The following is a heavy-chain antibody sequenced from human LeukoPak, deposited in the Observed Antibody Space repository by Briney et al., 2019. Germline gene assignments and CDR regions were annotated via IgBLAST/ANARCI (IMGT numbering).Heavy chain of an antibody. CDR2: INGDGRST. Sequence: GGSLRLSCAASGFTFSSYWIHWVRQAPGKGLVWVSRINGDGRSTSYADSVKGRFTISRDNSKNTLYLQMNSLRAEDTAVYYCTVVTPGWFDPWGQGTLVTVSS. D-gene: IGHD4-23*01. CDR1: GFTFSSYW. CDR3: TVVTPGWFDP. J-gene: IGHJ5*02. V-gene: IGHV3-74*01.